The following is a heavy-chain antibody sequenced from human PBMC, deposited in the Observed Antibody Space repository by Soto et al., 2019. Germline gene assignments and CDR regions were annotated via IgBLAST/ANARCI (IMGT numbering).Heavy chain of an antibody. CDR1: GLIFNSYW. V-gene: IGHV3-7*01. J-gene: IGHJ4*02. D-gene: IGHD2-15*01. Sequence: GGSLRLSCAASGLIFNSYWMSWVRQAPGKGLEWVANIKQDGSETYNVDSVNGRFTISRDNARNSVYLQMDSLRAEDTAVYYCARVAIHATRPFDYWGQGTLVTVSS. CDR2: IKQDGSET. CDR3: ARVAIHATRPFDY.